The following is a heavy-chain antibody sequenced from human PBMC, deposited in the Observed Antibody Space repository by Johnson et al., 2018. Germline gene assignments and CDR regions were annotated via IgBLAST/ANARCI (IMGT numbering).Heavy chain of an antibody. Sequence: QVQLQESGPGLVKPSETLSLTCTVSGGSISSYYWSWIRQPPGTGLEWIGYIYDSGSTNYNPSRKGRVNISVDTSKNQLSLKLSSVTAADTAGYYCARDEGYSSGWSPGGTFYYYYGMDVWGQGTTVTVAS. V-gene: IGHV4-59*01. CDR2: IYDSGST. D-gene: IGHD6-19*01. CDR1: GGSISSYY. J-gene: IGHJ6*02. CDR3: ARDEGYSSGWSPGGTFYYYYGMDV.